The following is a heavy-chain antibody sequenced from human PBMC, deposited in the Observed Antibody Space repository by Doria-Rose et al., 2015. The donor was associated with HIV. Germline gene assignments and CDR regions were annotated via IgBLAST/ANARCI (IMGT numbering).Heavy chain of an antibody. J-gene: IGHJ4*02. D-gene: IGHD3-10*01. V-gene: IGHV3-15*01. CDR2: IRSTTDGGTT. Sequence: VQLVQSGGDLVKPGGCLRLSCAASGITFSDAWMSWVRQAPGGGLEWVGRIRSTTDGGTTDYAAPVKDRFTISRDDSKNTLYLQMNSLQTEDTAVYFCAISETYGSGNYLDDWGQGALVTVSS. CDR1: GITFSDAW. CDR3: AISETYGSGNYLDD.